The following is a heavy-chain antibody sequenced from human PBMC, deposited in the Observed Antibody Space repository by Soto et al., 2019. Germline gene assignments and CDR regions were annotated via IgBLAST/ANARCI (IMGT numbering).Heavy chain of an antibody. J-gene: IGHJ4*02. Sequence: SETLSLTCTVSSDSISSYYWIWIRQSPRKGLEWIGYTDYSGNTNYNPSLKSRVTISGDTSKNQFSLRLSSVTAADTAVYYCARAVGDPLYYLDYWGQGTLVTVSS. D-gene: IGHD6-19*01. CDR1: SDSISSYY. CDR3: ARAVGDPLYYLDY. CDR2: TDYSGNT. V-gene: IGHV4-59*08.